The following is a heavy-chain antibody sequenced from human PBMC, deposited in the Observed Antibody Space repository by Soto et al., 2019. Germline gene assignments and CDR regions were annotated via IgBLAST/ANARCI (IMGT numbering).Heavy chain of an antibody. D-gene: IGHD1-7*01. CDR3: ARRAATGTNVWFDP. V-gene: IGHV4-31*03. Sequence: PSETLSLTCTISGGSISSGGYYWSWIRQHPGKGLEWIGYIYYSGSTYYNPSLKSRVTIAVDTSKNQFSLKLNSVTAADTAVYYCARRAATGTNVWFDPWGQGTLVTV. CDR1: GGSISSGGYY. J-gene: IGHJ5*02. CDR2: IYYSGST.